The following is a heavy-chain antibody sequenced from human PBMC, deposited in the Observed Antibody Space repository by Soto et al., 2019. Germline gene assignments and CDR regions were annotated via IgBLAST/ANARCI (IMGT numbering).Heavy chain of an antibody. CDR1: GGSISSYY. J-gene: IGHJ4*02. CDR3: ARERPSLFWSGRSDY. D-gene: IGHD3-3*01. CDR2: IYTSGST. V-gene: IGHV4-4*07. Sequence: SETLSLTCTASGGSISSYYWSWIRQPAGKGLEWIGRIYTSGSTNYNPSLKSRVTMSVDTSKNQFSLKLSSVTAADTAVYYCARERPSLFWSGRSDYWGPGTLVTVPS.